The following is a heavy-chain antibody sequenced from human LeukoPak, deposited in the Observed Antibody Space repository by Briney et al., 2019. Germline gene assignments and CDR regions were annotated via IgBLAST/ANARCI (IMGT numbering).Heavy chain of an antibody. Sequence: ASVKVSCKASGYTFTDCYMHWVRQAPGQGLEWMGWINPNSGGTNYAQKFQGRVTMTRDTSISTAYMELSRLRSDDTAVYYCASEAYCSGGSCSAYFDYWGQGTLVTVSS. D-gene: IGHD2-15*01. CDR2: INPNSGGT. V-gene: IGHV1-2*02. J-gene: IGHJ4*02. CDR3: ASEAYCSGGSCSAYFDY. CDR1: GYTFTDCY.